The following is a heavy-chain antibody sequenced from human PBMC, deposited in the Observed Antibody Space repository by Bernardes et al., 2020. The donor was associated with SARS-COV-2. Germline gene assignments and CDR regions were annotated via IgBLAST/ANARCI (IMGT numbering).Heavy chain of an antibody. J-gene: IGHJ4*02. CDR3: ARDYHVIVVVPAAIDY. CDR2: ISSSSSYI. V-gene: IGHV3-21*01. D-gene: IGHD2-2*01. Sequence: GGSLRLSCAASGFTFSSYSMNWVRQAPGKGLEWVSSISSSSSYIYYADSVKGRFTISRDNAKNSLYLQMNSLRAEDTAVYYCARDYHVIVVVPAAIDYWGQGNLVTVSS. CDR1: GFTFSSYS.